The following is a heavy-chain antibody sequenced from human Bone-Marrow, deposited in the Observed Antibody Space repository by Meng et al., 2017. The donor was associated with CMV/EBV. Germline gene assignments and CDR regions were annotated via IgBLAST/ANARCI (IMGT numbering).Heavy chain of an antibody. D-gene: IGHD3-3*01. CDR2: INHSGST. CDR1: GGSFSGYY. J-gene: IGHJ4*02. Sequence: SETLSLTCAVYGGSFSGYYWSWIRQPPGKGLEWIGEINHSGSTNYNPSLKSRVTISVDTFKNQFSLKLSSVTAADTAVHYCARMDFWSGYYGDYWGQGTLVTISS. CDR3: ARMDFWSGYYGDY. V-gene: IGHV4-34*01.